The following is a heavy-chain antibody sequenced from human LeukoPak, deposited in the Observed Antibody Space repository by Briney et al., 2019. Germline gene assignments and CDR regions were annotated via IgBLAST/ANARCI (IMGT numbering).Heavy chain of an antibody. J-gene: IGHJ4*02. CDR3: ARAGAVAGPPDY. D-gene: IGHD6-19*01. Sequence: PGGSLRLSCAASGFTFSSYSMNWVRQAPGRGLEWVSYISGSSRPIYYADSVKGRFTISRDNAKNSLYLQMNSLRAEDTAVYYCARAGAVAGPPDYWGQGTLVTVSS. CDR1: GFTFSSYS. V-gene: IGHV3-48*01. CDR2: ISGSSRPI.